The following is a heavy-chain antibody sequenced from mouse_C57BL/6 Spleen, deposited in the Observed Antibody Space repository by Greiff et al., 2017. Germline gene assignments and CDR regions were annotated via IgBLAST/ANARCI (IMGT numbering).Heavy chain of an antibody. D-gene: IGHD2-4*01. V-gene: IGHV3-6*01. CDR1: GYSITSGYY. CDR3: ARDYYDYYFDY. Sequence: EVQLVESGPGLVKPSQSLSLTCSVTGYSITSGYYWNWIRQFPGNKLEWMGYISYDGSNNYNPSLKNRISITRDTSKNQFFLKLKSVTTEDTATYYCARDYYDYYFDYWGQGTTLTVSS. J-gene: IGHJ2*01. CDR2: ISYDGSN.